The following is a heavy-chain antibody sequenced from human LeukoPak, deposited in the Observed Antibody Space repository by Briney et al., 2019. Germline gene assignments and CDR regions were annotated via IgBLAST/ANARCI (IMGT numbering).Heavy chain of an antibody. V-gene: IGHV3-9*01. CDR1: GFTFDDYA. D-gene: IGHD6-13*01. CDR3: AKDMTPGYSSSWYYFDY. CDR2: ISWNSGSI. Sequence: PGGSLRLSCAASGFTFDDYAMHWVRQAPGKGPEWVSGISWNSGSIGYADSVKGRFTISRDNAKNSLYLQMNSLRAEDTALYYCAKDMTPGYSSSWYYFDYWGQGTLVTVSS. J-gene: IGHJ4*02.